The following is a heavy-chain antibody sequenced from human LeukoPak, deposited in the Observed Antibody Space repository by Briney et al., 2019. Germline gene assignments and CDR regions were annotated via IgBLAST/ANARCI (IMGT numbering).Heavy chain of an antibody. CDR3: ARATIPERFLESLGGPGFDP. D-gene: IGHD3-3*01. CDR2: IYYSGST. Sequence: PSETLSLTCTVSGGSISSGSYYWGWIRQPPGKGLEWIGSIYYSGSTYYNPSLKSRVTISVDTSKTQFSLELTSVTAADTAVYYCARATIPERFLESLGGPGFDPWGQGTLVTVSS. V-gene: IGHV4-39*07. CDR1: GGSISSGSYY. J-gene: IGHJ5*02.